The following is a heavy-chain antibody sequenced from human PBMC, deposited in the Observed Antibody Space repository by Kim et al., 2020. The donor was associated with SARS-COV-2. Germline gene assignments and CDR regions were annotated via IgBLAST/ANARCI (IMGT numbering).Heavy chain of an antibody. CDR3: ARGLYDYVWGSYRPGAFDI. CDR1: GFTFDDYG. CDR2: INWNGGST. J-gene: IGHJ3*02. Sequence: GGSLRLSCAASGFTFDDYGMSWVRQAPGKGLEWVSGINWNGGSTGYADSVKGRFTISRDNAKNSLYLQMNSLRAEDTALYYCARGLYDYVWGSYRPGAFDIWGQGTMVTVSS. V-gene: IGHV3-20*04. D-gene: IGHD3-16*02.